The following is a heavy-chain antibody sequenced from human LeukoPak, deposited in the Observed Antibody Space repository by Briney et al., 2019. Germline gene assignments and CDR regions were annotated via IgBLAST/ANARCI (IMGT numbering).Heavy chain of an antibody. J-gene: IGHJ4*02. V-gene: IGHV3-74*01. CDR1: GFTFSNYW. D-gene: IGHD3-3*02. CDR3: ARDEHLWQISH. CDR2: ISEDGRAT. Sequence: PGGSLRLSCAASGFTFSNYWIHWVRQAPGKGLVWVSRISEDGRATTYADYVKGRFTISKDNAKNSVYLQMNSLRAEDTAVYYCARDEHLWQISHWGQGTLVTVSS.